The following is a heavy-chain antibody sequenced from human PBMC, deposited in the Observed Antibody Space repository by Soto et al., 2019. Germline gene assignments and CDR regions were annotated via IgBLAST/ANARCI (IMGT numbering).Heavy chain of an antibody. CDR3: ARKKTYTYYDFWSGYLGVWYGMDV. CDR1: GYTFTSYG. J-gene: IGHJ6*02. CDR2: MNPNSGNT. Sequence: GASVKVSCKASGYTFTSYGINWVRQATGQGLEWMGWMNPNSGNTGYAQKFQGRVTMARNTSISTAYMELSSLRSEDTAVYYCARKKTYTYYDFWSGYLGVWYGMDVWGQGTTVTVSS. V-gene: IGHV1-8*02. D-gene: IGHD3-3*01.